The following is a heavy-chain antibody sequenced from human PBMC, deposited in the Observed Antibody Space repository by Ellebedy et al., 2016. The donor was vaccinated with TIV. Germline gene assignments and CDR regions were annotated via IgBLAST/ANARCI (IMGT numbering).Heavy chain of an antibody. V-gene: IGHV3-30*18. D-gene: IGHD3-9*01. CDR3: AKDGELRYFDWLSRRVAVAGTPDY. Sequence: GGSLRLSXAASGFTFSSYGMHWVRQAPGKGLEWVAVISYDGSNKYYADSVKGRFTISRDNSKNTLYLQMNSLRAEDTAVYYCAKDGELRYFDWLSRRVAVAGTPDYWGQGTLVTVSS. CDR2: ISYDGSNK. CDR1: GFTFSSYG. J-gene: IGHJ4*02.